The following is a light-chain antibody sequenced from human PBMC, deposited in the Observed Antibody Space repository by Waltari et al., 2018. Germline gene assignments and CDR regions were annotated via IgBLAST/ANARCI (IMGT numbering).Light chain of an antibody. CDR3: MQATYWPWT. CDR1: QSLVHSSGYTY. V-gene: IGKV2-30*02. CDR2: KVS. J-gene: IGKJ1*01. Sequence: DVVMTQSPLSLPVTLGQPASIPCRSSQSLVHSSGYTYLSWFQQRQGQSPRRRIYKVSNRDSGVADRFSGSGSGTDCTLKISRVEAEDVGVYYGMQATYWPWTFGQGTKVEIK.